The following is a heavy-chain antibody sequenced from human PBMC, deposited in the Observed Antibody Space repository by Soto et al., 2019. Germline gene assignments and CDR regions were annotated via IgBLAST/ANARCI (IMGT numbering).Heavy chain of an antibody. D-gene: IGHD2-8*01. V-gene: IGHV4-59*01. CDR2: IYYSGST. CDR3: ARDTNGDAFDI. CDR1: GGSISSYY. Sequence: SETLSLTCTVSGGSISSYYWSWIRQPPGKGLEWIGYIYYSGSTNYNPSLKSRVTISVDTSKNQLSLKLSSVTAADTAVYYCARDTNGDAFDIWGQGTMVTVSS. J-gene: IGHJ3*02.